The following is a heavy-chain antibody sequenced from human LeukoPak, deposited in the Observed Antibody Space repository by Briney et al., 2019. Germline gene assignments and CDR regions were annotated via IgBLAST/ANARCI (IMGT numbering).Heavy chain of an antibody. CDR1: GLTFSNFK. CDR3: AKDLMEYYDSSGSE. Sequence: PGGSLRLSCAVSGLTFSNFKMNWVRQAPGKGLEWVSYISESGRTTFYADSVKGRFTISRDNSKNTLYLEMNSLRAEDTAVYYCAKDLMEYYDSSGSEWGQGTLVIVSS. J-gene: IGHJ4*02. V-gene: IGHV3-48*03. CDR2: ISESGRTT. D-gene: IGHD3-22*01.